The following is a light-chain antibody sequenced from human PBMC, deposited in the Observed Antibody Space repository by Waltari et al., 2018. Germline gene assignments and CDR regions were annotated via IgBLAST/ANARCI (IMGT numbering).Light chain of an antibody. Sequence: QTVVTQEPSLSLSPGGTVTPPCALSSGLLLTPSYASWYQQTPGQAPRTLVYKANARSSGVPDRFSGSILGNTAALTITGAQADDESDYYCALYMGSGIWVFGGGTRLTVL. CDR2: KAN. CDR3: ALYMGSGIWV. J-gene: IGLJ3*02. V-gene: IGLV8-61*01. CDR1: SGLLLTPSY.